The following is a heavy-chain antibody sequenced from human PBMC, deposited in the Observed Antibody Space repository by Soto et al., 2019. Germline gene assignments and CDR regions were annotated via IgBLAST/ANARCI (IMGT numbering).Heavy chain of an antibody. Sequence: SETLSLTCAVYGGSFSGYYWSWIRQPPGKGLEWIGEINHSGSTNYNPSLKSRVTISVDTSKNQFSLKLSSVTAADTAVYSCAIGRRFSVAGFFDYWGQGTLVTVSS. CDR1: GGSFSGYY. CDR3: AIGRRFSVAGFFDY. CDR2: INHSGST. D-gene: IGHD6-19*01. V-gene: IGHV4-34*01. J-gene: IGHJ4*02.